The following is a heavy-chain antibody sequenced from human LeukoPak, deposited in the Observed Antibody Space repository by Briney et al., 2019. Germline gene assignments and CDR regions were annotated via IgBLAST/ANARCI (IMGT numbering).Heavy chain of an antibody. V-gene: IGHV4-59*08. CDR1: GGSISSYY. Sequence: SETLSLTCTVSGGSISSYYWSWIRQPPGKGLEWIGYIYNNGRTNYNPSLKSRVTISVDTSENQFSLKLSSVTAADTAVYYCASFSDYGGNFFDYWGQGTLVTVSS. J-gene: IGHJ4*02. D-gene: IGHD4-23*01. CDR2: IYNNGRT. CDR3: ASFSDYGGNFFDY.